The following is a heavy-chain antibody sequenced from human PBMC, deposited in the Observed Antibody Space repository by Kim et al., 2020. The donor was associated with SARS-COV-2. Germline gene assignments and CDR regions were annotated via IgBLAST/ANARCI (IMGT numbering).Heavy chain of an antibody. CDR3: ARGLIAAAGSYHYYYYGMDV. V-gene: IGHV3-7*03. CDR1: GFTFSSYW. Sequence: GGSLRLSCAASGFTFSSYWMSWVRQAPGKGLEWVANIKQDGSEKYYVDSVKGRFTISRDNAKNSLYLQMNSLRAEDTAVYYCARGLIAAAGSYHYYYYGMDVWGQGTTVTVSS. J-gene: IGHJ6*02. D-gene: IGHD6-13*01. CDR2: IKQDGSEK.